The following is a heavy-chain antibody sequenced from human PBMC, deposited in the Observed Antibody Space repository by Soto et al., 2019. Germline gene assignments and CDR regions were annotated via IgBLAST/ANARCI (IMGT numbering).Heavy chain of an antibody. J-gene: IGHJ5*02. D-gene: IGHD5-18*01. CDR2: IKQDGSEE. CDR1: GFTFSTSW. Sequence: EVQLVESGGGLVQPGGSLKISCSASGFTFSTSWMSWVRQAPGKGLEWVANIKQDGSEEYYVDSVKGRFTVSRDNAKNSLYLQMNSLRVEDTAVYFCARGTRHSDASWGLGTLVTVSS. V-gene: IGHV3-7*05. CDR3: ARGTRHSDAS.